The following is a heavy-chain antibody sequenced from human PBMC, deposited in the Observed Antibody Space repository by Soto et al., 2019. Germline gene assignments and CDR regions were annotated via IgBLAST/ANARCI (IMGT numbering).Heavy chain of an antibody. D-gene: IGHD1-7*01. Sequence: GSLRLSCAASGFTFSSYAMSWVRQAPGKGLEWVSAISGSGGSTYYADSVKGRFTISRDNSKNTLYLQMNSLRAEDTAVYYCAKDLNNWNYVGWFDPWGQGTLVTVSS. V-gene: IGHV3-23*01. J-gene: IGHJ5*02. CDR1: GFTFSSYA. CDR2: ISGSGGST. CDR3: AKDLNNWNYVGWFDP.